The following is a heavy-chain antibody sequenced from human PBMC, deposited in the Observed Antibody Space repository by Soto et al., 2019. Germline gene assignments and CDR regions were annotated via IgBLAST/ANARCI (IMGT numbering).Heavy chain of an antibody. J-gene: IGHJ6*02. Sequence: QLQLQESGPGLVKPSETLSLTCTVSGGSISSSSYYWGWIRQPPGKGLEWIGSIYYSGSTYYNPSLKSRGTISVDTSKNQFSLKLSSVTAADTAVYYCARLLRHNYYGMDVWGQGTTVTVSS. CDR3: ARLLRHNYYGMDV. V-gene: IGHV4-39*01. CDR2: IYYSGST. CDR1: GGSISSSSYY. D-gene: IGHD5-12*01.